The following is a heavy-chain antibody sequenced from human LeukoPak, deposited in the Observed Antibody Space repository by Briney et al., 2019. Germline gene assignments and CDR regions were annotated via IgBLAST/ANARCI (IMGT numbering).Heavy chain of an antibody. Sequence: ASVKVSCKASGYTFTSDDINWVRQATGQGLEWMGWMNPNSGNTGYAQKFQGRVTMTRNTSISTAYMELSSLRSEDTAVYYCARAAYDFWSGYNYYYYGMDVWGQGTTVTVSS. CDR3: ARAAYDFWSGYNYYYYGMDV. CDR2: MNPNSGNT. CDR1: GYTFTSDD. D-gene: IGHD3-3*01. V-gene: IGHV1-8*01. J-gene: IGHJ6*02.